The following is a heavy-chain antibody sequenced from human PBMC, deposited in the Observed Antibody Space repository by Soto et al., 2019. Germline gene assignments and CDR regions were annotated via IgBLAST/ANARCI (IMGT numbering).Heavy chain of an antibody. CDR1: GGSFSGYY. V-gene: IGHV4-34*01. Sequence: QVQLQQWGAGLLKPSETLSLTCAVYGGSFSGYYWSWIRQPPGKGLEWIGEINHSGSTNYHPSLKSRVTISVDTSKNQFSLKLSSVTAADTAVYYCARGLIAARPKLSYYYYMDVWGKGTTVTVSS. J-gene: IGHJ6*03. D-gene: IGHD6-6*01. CDR3: ARGLIAARPKLSYYYYMDV. CDR2: INHSGST.